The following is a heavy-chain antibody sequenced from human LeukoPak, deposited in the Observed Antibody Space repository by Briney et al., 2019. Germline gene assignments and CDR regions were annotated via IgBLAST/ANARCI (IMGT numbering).Heavy chain of an antibody. V-gene: IGHV4-38-2*02. CDR3: ARTPHSSNSYFDY. CDR2: FYHSGNT. D-gene: IGHD2/OR15-2a*01. J-gene: IGHJ4*02. CDR1: GYSISSGYF. Sequence: SETLSLTCIVSGYSISSGYFWAWIRQPPGKGLEWIGAFYHSGNTYYNPSLKNRVTVSVDTSKNQFSLKLSPVTAADTAVYYCARTPHSSNSYFDYWGQGILVTVSS.